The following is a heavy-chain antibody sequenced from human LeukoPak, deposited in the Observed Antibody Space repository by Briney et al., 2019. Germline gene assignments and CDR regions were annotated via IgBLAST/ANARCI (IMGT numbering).Heavy chain of an antibody. CDR3: ARARWATSYYYYYYMDV. CDR2: IYYSGST. V-gene: IGHV4-59*01. Sequence: SETLSLTCTVSGGSISSYYWSWIRQPPGKGLEWIGYIYYSGSTNYNPSLKSRVTISVDTSKNQFSLKLSSVTAADTAVYYCARARWATSYYYYYYMDVWGKGTTATVSS. D-gene: IGHD5-12*01. CDR1: GGSISSYY. J-gene: IGHJ6*03.